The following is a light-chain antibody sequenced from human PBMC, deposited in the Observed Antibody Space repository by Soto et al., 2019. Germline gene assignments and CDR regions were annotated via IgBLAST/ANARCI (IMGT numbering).Light chain of an antibody. V-gene: IGLV2-8*01. CDR3: TSFAGSYMDVV. J-gene: IGLJ2*01. Sequence: QSALTQPPSASGSPGQSVTISCTGTSSDVGGNNYVSWYQQHPGKAPKLMIFEVTKRPSGVPDRFSGSKSGNTASLTVSGLRAGYEADYCATSFAGSYMDVVLGGGPKLPAL. CDR1: SSDVGGNNY. CDR2: EVT.